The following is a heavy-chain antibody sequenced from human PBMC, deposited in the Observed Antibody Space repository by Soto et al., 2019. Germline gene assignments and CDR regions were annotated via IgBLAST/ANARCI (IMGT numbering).Heavy chain of an antibody. CDR2: INPNSGVT. V-gene: IGHV1-2*02. CDR1: RYTFTGYY. J-gene: IGHJ4*02. CDR3: ARDVSYSSYTPRAIDY. Sequence: SVEVSFRASRYTFTGYYMHWVRQAPGQGLEWMGWINPNSGVTNYAQKFQGRVTMTRDTSISTAYMELSRLRSDDTAVYYCARDVSYSSYTPRAIDYWGQGTLVTVSS. D-gene: IGHD6-6*01.